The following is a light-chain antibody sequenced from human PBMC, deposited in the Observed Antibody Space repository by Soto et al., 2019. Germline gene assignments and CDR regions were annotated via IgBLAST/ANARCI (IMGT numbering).Light chain of an antibody. J-gene: IGKJ4*01. Sequence: EIVLTQSPGTLSLSPVARASLSCRASQSASRSYLAWYQQKPGQAPRLLIYGASSRATGIPDRFSGSGSGTDFTLTISRLEPEDFALYYCQQYSSLPLTFGGGTKVDI. CDR3: QQYSSLPLT. V-gene: IGKV3-20*01. CDR2: GAS. CDR1: QSASRSY.